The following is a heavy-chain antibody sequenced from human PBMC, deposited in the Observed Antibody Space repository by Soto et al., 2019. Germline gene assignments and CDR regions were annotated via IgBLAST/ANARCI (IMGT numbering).Heavy chain of an antibody. D-gene: IGHD2-21*02. CDR1: GGSVSSGSYY. V-gene: IGHV4-61*01. J-gene: IGHJ3*02. CDR3: ARWLHSTGDYYWMKNDAFDI. Sequence: SATLSLTCTVSGGSVSSGSYYWSWIRQPPGKGLEWIGYIYYSGSTNYNPSLKSRVTISVDTSKNQFSLKLSSVTAADTAVYYCARWLHSTGDYYWMKNDAFDIWGQGTMVTVSS. CDR2: IYYSGST.